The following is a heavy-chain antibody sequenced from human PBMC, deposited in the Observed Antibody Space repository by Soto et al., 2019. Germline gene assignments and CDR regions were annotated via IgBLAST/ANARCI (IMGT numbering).Heavy chain of an antibody. Sequence: SETLSLTCAVYGGSFSGYYWSWIRQPPGKGLEWIGEINHSGSTNYNPSLKSRVTISVDTSKNQFSLKLSSVTAADTAVCYCARGLTIVDFDYWGQGTLVTVS. J-gene: IGHJ4*02. CDR3: ARGLTIVDFDY. CDR2: INHSGST. D-gene: IGHD3-16*02. V-gene: IGHV4-34*01. CDR1: GGSFSGYY.